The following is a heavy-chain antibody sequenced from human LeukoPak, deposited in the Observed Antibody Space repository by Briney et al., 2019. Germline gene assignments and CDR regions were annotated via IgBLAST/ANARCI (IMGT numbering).Heavy chain of an antibody. CDR1: GYTFTGYY. Sequence: AASVKVSCKASGYTFTGYYMHWVRQAPGQGLEWMGWINPNSGGTNYAQKFQGRVTMTRDTSISTAYMELRSLRSGDTAVYYCARGSTYGFSMGYWGQGTRVTVSS. CDR3: ARGSTYGFSMGY. CDR2: INPNSGGT. D-gene: IGHD3-10*01. V-gene: IGHV1-2*02. J-gene: IGHJ4*02.